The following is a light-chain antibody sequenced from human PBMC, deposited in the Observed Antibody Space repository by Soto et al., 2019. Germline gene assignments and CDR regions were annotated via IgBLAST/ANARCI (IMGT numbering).Light chain of an antibody. V-gene: IGKV3-15*01. CDR2: SAS. CDR1: QTLDSM. Sequence: IVLTQSPATLSVSPGERATLSCWASQTLDSMVAWYQQKSGQAPRLLIYSASARATGVPARFSGYGSGTDFTLTISSLQSEELGVYYCQQYKDWPTTFGQGTKVEV. CDR3: QQYKDWPTT. J-gene: IGKJ1*01.